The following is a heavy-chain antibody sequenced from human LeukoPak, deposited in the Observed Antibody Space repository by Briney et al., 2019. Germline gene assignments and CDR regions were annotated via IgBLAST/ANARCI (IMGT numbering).Heavy chain of an antibody. J-gene: IGHJ4*02. CDR1: GGSISSYY. Sequence: SETLSLTCTVSGGSISSYYWSWIRQPPGKGLEWIGYIYYSGSTNYNPSLKSRVTMSVDTSKNQFSLKLSSVTAADTAVYYCARERIAAAGKGATDYWGQGTLVTVSS. D-gene: IGHD6-13*01. CDR2: IYYSGST. CDR3: ARERIAAAGKGATDY. V-gene: IGHV4-59*12.